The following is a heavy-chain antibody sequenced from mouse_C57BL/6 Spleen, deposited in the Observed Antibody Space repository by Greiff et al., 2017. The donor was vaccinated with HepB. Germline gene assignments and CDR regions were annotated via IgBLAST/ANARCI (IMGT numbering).Heavy chain of an antibody. J-gene: IGHJ2*01. CDR2: IYPRDGST. CDR3: AGTYDYDSYYFDY. V-gene: IGHV1-85*01. Sequence: VMLVESGPELVKPGASVKLSCKASGYTFTSYDINWVKQRPGQGLEWIGWIYPRDGSTKYNEKFKGKATLTVDTSSSTAYMELHSLTSEDSAVYFCAGTYDYDSYYFDYWGQGTTLTVSS. CDR1: GYTFTSYD. D-gene: IGHD2-4*01.